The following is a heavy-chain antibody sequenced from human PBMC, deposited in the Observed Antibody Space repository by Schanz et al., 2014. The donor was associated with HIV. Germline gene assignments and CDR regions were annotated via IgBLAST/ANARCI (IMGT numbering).Heavy chain of an antibody. D-gene: IGHD3-10*01. CDR1: GFTFSSYA. CDR2: ISGSGGTI. CDR3: AKQVYASGTYSHFDK. Sequence: EVQLLESGGGLVQPGGSLRLSCAASGFTFSSYAMSWVRQAPGKGLEWVSFISGSGGTIYYADSVKGRFTISRDNSKNTLYLQMNSLRVEDTAVYFCAKQVYASGTYSHFDKWGQGTLVTVSS. V-gene: IGHV3-23*01. J-gene: IGHJ4*02.